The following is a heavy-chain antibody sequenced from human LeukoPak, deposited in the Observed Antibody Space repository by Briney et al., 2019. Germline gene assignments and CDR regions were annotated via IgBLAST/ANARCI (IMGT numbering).Heavy chain of an antibody. CDR3: ARDRFGYGDSPFDY. Sequence: GASVKVSCKASGYTFTGYYMHWVRQAPGQGLEWMGWINPNSGGTNYAQKFQGRVTMTRDTSISTAYMELSRLRSDDTAVYYCARDRFGYGDSPFDYWGQGTLVTVSS. D-gene: IGHD4-17*01. CDR1: GYTFTGYY. V-gene: IGHV1-2*02. CDR2: INPNSGGT. J-gene: IGHJ4*02.